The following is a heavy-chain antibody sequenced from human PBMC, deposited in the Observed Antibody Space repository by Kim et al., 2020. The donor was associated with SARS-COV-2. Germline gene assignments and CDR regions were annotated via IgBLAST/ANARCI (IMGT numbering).Heavy chain of an antibody. CDR3: ARVPEGYLYWFET. V-gene: IGHV1-69*13. CDR2: IIPIFGTA. Sequence: SVKVSCKASGGTFSSYAISWVRQAPGQGLEWMGGIIPIFGTANYAQKFQGRVTITADESTSTAYMELSSLRSEDTAVYYCARVPEGYLYWFETWGQGTLVTVSS. CDR1: GGTFSSYA. J-gene: IGHJ5*02. D-gene: IGHD6-13*01.